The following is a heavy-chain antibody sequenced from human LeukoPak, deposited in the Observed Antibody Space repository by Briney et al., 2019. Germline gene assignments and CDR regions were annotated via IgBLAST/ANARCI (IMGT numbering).Heavy chain of an antibody. CDR3: ARVRDRYNWNDFDY. CDR2: INWNGGST. J-gene: IGHJ4*02. Sequence: GGSLRLSCAASGFTFDDYGMSWARQAPGKGLEWVSGINWNGGSTGYADSVKGRFTISRDNAKNSLYLQMNSLRAEDTALYYCARVRDRYNWNDFDYWGQGTLVTVSS. CDR1: GFTFDDYG. V-gene: IGHV3-20*04. D-gene: IGHD1-20*01.